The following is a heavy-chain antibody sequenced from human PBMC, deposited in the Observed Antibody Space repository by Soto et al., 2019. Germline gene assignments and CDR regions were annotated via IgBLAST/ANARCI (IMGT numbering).Heavy chain of an antibody. V-gene: IGHV3-30*18. Sequence: QVQLVESGGGVVQPGRFLRLSCAASGFTFSSYGMHWVRQAPGKGLEWVAVISYDGSDKYYADSVKGRFTISRDSSKNTRYLQMNSLRPEDTAVYYCAKRWGRVVLGPAAIDYWGQGTLVTVSS. D-gene: IGHD2-2*01. J-gene: IGHJ4*02. CDR2: ISYDGSDK. CDR1: GFTFSSYG. CDR3: AKRWGRVVLGPAAIDY.